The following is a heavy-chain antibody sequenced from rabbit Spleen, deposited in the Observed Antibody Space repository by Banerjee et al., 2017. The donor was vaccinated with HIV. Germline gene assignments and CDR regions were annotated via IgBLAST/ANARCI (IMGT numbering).Heavy chain of an antibody. J-gene: IGHJ4*01. CDR3: ARDLVGVIGWNFYL. V-gene: IGHV1S45*01. Sequence: QEQLMESGGGLVQPEGSLTLTCKASGFSFSDRDVMCWVRQAPGKGLEWIACINASTGKPVYATWASGRFTISRTSSTTVTLRMTSLTAADRATYFCARDLVGVIGWNFYLWGPGTLVTVS. D-gene: IGHD1-1*01. CDR1: GFSFSDRDV. CDR2: INASTGKP.